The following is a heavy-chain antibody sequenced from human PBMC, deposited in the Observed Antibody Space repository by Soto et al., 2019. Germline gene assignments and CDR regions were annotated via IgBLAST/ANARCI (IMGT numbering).Heavy chain of an antibody. CDR3: ARQRGRYGEVDN. J-gene: IGHJ4*02. D-gene: IGHD4-17*01. V-gene: IGHV4-39*01. CDR1: GGSVGDSNYY. Sequence: QLQLQQSGPGLVKPAETLSLSCTVSGGSVGDSNYYWGWIRQSPGKALQWIGNVHYDHSTHSTPSLESRLTISIDTLNNKFALKLTSMIAAETAVYYCARQRGRYGEVDNWGQGTLVTGSS. CDR2: VHYDHST.